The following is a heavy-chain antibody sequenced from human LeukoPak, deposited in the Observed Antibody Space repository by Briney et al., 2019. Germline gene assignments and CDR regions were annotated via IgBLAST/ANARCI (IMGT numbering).Heavy chain of an antibody. D-gene: IGHD3-22*01. J-gene: IGHJ4*02. CDR2: IYHSGST. Sequence: SGTLSLTCTVSGYSISSGYYWGWIRQPPGKGLEWIGSIYHSGSTYYNPSLKSRVTISVDTSKNQFSLNLTSVTAADTAMYYCAREQWAYRSYYASSGYHDYWGQGTLVTVSS. V-gene: IGHV4-38-2*02. CDR1: GYSISSGYY. CDR3: AREQWAYRSYYASSGYHDY.